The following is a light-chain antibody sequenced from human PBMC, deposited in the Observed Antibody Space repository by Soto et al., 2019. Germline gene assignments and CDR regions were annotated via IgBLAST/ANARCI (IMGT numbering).Light chain of an antibody. Sequence: PGDTASLSCRASQSVSNTYLAWYQQQPGQAPRLLMSGTSNRATGTPDRFSGSGSGTDFTLTISRLEPEDFAVYYCQKSGNCPISCGQGRRPAIK. CDR2: GTS. CDR1: QSVSNTY. CDR3: QKSGNCPIS. J-gene: IGKJ5*01. V-gene: IGKV3-20*01.